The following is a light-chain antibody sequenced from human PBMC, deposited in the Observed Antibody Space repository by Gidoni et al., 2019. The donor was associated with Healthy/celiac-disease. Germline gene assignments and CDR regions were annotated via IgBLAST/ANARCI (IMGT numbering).Light chain of an antibody. CDR2: GAS. V-gene: IGKV3-20*01. CDR3: QQYGSSPWT. Sequence: EIVLTQSPGTLSLSPGERATLSCRASQSVSSSYLAWYQQKPGQAPRLLIYGASSRATGIPDRFISSGSGTYFTLTIRILEPEDFAVSYCQQYGSSPWTFGQGTKVEIK. CDR1: QSVSSSY. J-gene: IGKJ1*01.